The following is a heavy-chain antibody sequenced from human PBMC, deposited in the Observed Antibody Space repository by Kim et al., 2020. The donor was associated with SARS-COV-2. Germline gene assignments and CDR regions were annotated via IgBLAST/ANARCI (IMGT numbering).Heavy chain of an antibody. CDR3: ARGRAGVAPSPILGLGPYYYYYAMDV. Sequence: SETLSLTCAVYGGSFSAYSWIWIRQAPGKGLEWIGEVNHSGITKYHPSLKSRVTISVDTSKNQFSLKLPSVTAADTAVFYCARGRAGVAPSPILGLGPYYYYYAMDVWGQGTTVTVS. CDR1: GGSFSAYS. V-gene: IGHV4-34*01. D-gene: IGHD3-3*01. J-gene: IGHJ6*02. CDR2: VNHSGIT.